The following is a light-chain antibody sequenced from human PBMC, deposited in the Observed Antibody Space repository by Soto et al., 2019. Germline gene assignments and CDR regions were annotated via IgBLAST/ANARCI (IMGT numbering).Light chain of an antibody. CDR1: QDISTN. V-gene: IGKV1-33*01. CDR3: QQYENVPIT. J-gene: IGKJ5*01. Sequence: DIRMTQPPSSLSASVGDRVTIPCQASQDISTNLNWYQQKPGKAPKLLIYDASGLATGVPSSFRGSGSGTDFTLTINSLPHEDIATYYCQQYENVPITFGQGTRLEIK. CDR2: DAS.